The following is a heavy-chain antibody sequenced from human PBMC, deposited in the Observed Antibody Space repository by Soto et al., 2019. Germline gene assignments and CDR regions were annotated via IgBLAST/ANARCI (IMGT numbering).Heavy chain of an antibody. Sequence: SETLSLTCAVYGGSFSGYYWSWIRQPPGKGLEWIGEINHSGSTNYNPSLKSRVTISVDTSKNQFSLKLSSVTAADTAVYYCARQEITYFDPWGQGTLVTVSS. J-gene: IGHJ5*02. CDR2: INHSGST. CDR1: GGSFSGYY. D-gene: IGHD3-10*01. V-gene: IGHV4-34*01. CDR3: ARQEITYFDP.